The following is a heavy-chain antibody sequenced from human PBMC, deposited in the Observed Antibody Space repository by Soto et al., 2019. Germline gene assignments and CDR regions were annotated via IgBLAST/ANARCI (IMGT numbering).Heavy chain of an antibody. CDR3: ASVMGYYGSGSSASYYYYGMDV. D-gene: IGHD3-10*01. V-gene: IGHV4-34*01. J-gene: IGHJ6*02. CDR1: GGSFSGYY. Sequence: SETLSLTCAVYGGSFSGYYWSWIRQPPGKGLEWIGEINHSGSTNYNPSLKSRVTISVDTSKNQFSLKLSSVTAADTAVYYCASVMGYYGSGSSASYYYYGMDVWGQGTTVTVSS. CDR2: INHSGST.